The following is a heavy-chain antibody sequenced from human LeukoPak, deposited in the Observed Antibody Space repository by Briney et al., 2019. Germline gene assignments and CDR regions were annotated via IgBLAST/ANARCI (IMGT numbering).Heavy chain of an antibody. CDR1: GGTFSSYA. J-gene: IGHJ5*02. Sequence: ASVKVPCKASGGTFSSYAISWVRQAPGQGLEWMGGIIPIFGTANYAQKFQGRVTITADESTSTAYMELSSLRSEDTAVYYCARASIDMIVVPTGFDPWGQGTLVTVSS. V-gene: IGHV1-69*13. CDR3: ARASIDMIVVPTGFDP. D-gene: IGHD3-22*01. CDR2: IIPIFGTA.